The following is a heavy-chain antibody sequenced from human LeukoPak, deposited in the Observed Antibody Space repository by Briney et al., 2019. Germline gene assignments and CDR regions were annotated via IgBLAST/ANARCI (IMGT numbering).Heavy chain of an antibody. D-gene: IGHD6-13*01. CDR1: GGSISSSSYY. V-gene: IGHV4-39*01. CDR3: AGVAAARYYYYMDV. J-gene: IGHJ6*03. Sequence: SETLSLTCTVSGGSISSSSYYWGWIRQPPGKGLEWIGTIYYSGTAYYSPSLKSRVTISVDTSMNQFSLRLSSVTAADTAVFYCAGVAAARYYYYMDVWGKGTTVTVSS. CDR2: IYYSGTA.